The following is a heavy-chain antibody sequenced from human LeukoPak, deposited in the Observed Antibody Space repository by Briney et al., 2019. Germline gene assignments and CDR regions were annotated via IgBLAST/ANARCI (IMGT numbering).Heavy chain of an antibody. V-gene: IGHV4-39*01. J-gene: IGHJ4*02. Sequence: SETLSLTCTVSGGSISSSSYYWGWIRQPPGKGLEWIGSIYYSGSTYYNPSLKSRVTISVDTSKNQFSLKLSSVTAADTAVYYCARPGVGYGDYGFDYWGQGTLVTVSS. CDR2: IYYSGST. CDR3: ARPGVGYGDYGFDY. D-gene: IGHD4-17*01. CDR1: GGSISSSSYY.